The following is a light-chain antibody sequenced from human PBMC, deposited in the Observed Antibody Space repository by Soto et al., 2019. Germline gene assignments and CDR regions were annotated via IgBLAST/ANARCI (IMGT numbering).Light chain of an antibody. CDR1: QSISRY. V-gene: IGKV1-39*01. CDR3: QQSYGTPIT. J-gene: IGKJ5*01. Sequence: DIQMTQSPSSLSASVGDRVTVTCRARQSISRYVNGYQQEPGTAPNLLIYVASSLQSEVPSTFSGMGSGTDFTLTSTSLQPEDFATYYCQQSYGTPITFGQGTRLEI. CDR2: VAS.